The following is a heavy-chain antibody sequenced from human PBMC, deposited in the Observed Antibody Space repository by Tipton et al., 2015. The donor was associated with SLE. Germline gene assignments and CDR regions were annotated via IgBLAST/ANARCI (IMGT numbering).Heavy chain of an antibody. CDR3: ARQSLAGALGYFDF. CDR2: IYYSGST. CDR1: GYSISSGYY. Sequence: TLSLTCTVSGYSISSGYYWGWIRQPPGKGLEWIGSIYYSGSTYYNPSLKSRVTVSVDTSKNQFSLKLSSVTAADTAVYFCARQSLAGALGYFDFWGQGTLLTVSS. D-gene: IGHD1-26*01. V-gene: IGHV4-38-2*02. J-gene: IGHJ4*02.